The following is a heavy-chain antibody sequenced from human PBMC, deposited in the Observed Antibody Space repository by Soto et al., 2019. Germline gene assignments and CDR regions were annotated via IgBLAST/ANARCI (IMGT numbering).Heavy chain of an antibody. J-gene: IGHJ4*02. V-gene: IGHV1-3*01. CDR2: INADNGNT. CDR3: ARDNWITRYFFDY. D-gene: IGHD2-2*03. CDR1: GYTFTSYS. Sequence: ASVKVSCKASGYTFTSYSMHWVRQAPGQRLEWMRWINADNGNTQFSQKFQGRVTITRDTSASTAYMELSSLRSEDTAVYYCARDNWITRYFFDYWGQGTPVTVSS.